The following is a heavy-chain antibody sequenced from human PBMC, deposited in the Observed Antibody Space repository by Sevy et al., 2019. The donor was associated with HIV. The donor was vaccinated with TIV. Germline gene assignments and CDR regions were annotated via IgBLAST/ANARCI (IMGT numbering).Heavy chain of an antibody. J-gene: IGHJ4*02. Sequence: SETLSLTCTVSGASISSSGYYWGWIRQPPGKGLEWIATINYNGITFYNPSLKSRITISADTSRNQFSLGLKSVTAAETAIYYCAGPILTYNNGWSYYDYWGQGTVVTVSS. CDR2: INYNGIT. CDR3: AGPILTYNNGWSYYDY. D-gene: IGHD3-10*01. V-gene: IGHV4-39*01. CDR1: GASISSSGYY.